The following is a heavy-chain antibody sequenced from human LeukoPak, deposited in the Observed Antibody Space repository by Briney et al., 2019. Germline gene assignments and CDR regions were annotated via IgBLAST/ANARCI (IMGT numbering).Heavy chain of an antibody. D-gene: IGHD3-9*01. CDR3: ARGSRPVYNLLAGKRYFDY. CDR2: INPSGGST. J-gene: IGHJ4*02. V-gene: IGHV1-46*01. CDR1: GYTFTTYY. Sequence: ASVKVSCKASGYTFTTYYVHWVRQAPGQGLEWMGIINPSGGSTTYAQKFRGRLTMTRDMSTSTVYMELSSLRSEDTAVYYCARGSRPVYNLLAGKRYFDYWGQGTLLTVSS.